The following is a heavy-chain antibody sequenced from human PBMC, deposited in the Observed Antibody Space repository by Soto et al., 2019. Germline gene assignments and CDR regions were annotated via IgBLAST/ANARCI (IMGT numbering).Heavy chain of an antibody. D-gene: IGHD2-2*01. CDR2: IIPIFGTA. CDR3: VRGPPYTNYAFAWFDS. CDR1: GDTFSSYG. Sequence: SGNVSCMASGDTFSSYGINGVVQPRVQGLEWMGGIIPIFGTAKYPQKFKGRVTITADESTSTVYMDLSSLSSEDTAVYYCVRGPPYTNYAFAWFDSWGQGTQVTVSS. J-gene: IGHJ5*01. V-gene: IGHV1-69*13.